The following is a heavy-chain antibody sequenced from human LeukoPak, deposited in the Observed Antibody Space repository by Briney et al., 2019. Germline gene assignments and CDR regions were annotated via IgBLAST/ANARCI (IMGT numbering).Heavy chain of an antibody. CDR2: IKSKTDGGTT. Sequence: GGSLRLSCAASGFTFSNAWMSWVRQAPGKGLEWVGRIKSKTDGGTTDYAAPVKGRFTISRDDSKNTLYLQMNSLKTEDTAVYYCTSSVELITIFGVAYFDYWGQGTLVTVSS. CDR3: TSSVELITIFGVAYFDY. D-gene: IGHD3-3*01. J-gene: IGHJ4*02. V-gene: IGHV3-15*01. CDR1: GFTFSNAW.